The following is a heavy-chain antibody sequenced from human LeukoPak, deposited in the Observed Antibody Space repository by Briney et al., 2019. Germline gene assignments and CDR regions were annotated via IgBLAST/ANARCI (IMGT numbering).Heavy chain of an antibody. D-gene: IGHD2-15*01. V-gene: IGHV3-11*03. CDR3: ARSWAGGHFDY. CDR2: ISSSSSYT. J-gene: IGHJ4*02. Sequence: GGSLRLSCAAPGFTFSDYYMSWIRQAPGKGPEWVSYISSSSSYTNYADSVKGRFTISRDNAKNSLYLQMNSLRAEDTAVYYCARSWAGGHFDYWGQGTLVTVSS. CDR1: GFTFSDYY.